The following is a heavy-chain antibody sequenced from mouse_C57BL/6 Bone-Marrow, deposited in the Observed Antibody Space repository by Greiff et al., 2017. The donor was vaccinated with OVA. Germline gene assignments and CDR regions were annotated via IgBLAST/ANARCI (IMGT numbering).Heavy chain of an antibody. D-gene: IGHD1-1*01. CDR3: ARRGLLRSYYAMDY. CDR1: GYTFTSYW. CDR2: IDPSDSET. V-gene: IGHV1-52*01. J-gene: IGHJ4*01. Sequence: VKLQQPGAELVRPGSSVKLSCKASGYTFTSYWMHWVKQRPTQGLEWIGNIDPSDSETHYNQKFKDKATLTVDKSSSTAYMQLSSLTSEDSAVYYCARRGLLRSYYAMDYWGQGTSVTVSS.